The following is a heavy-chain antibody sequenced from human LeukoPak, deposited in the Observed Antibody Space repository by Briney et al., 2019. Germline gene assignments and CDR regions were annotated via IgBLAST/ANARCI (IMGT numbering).Heavy chain of an antibody. CDR3: AKAAATIGGAFDT. J-gene: IGHJ3*02. D-gene: IGHD3-16*01. CDR1: RLTFRNYA. Sequence: PGGSLRPSCAASRLTFRNYAMSWDRPAPGRGLEWLSIISGTADSKYYADSVTGRFTIYRDNHRSTLYLEMKSLRAEDTAVYYCAKAAATIGGAFDTWGQGTMVIVSS. CDR2: ISGTADSK. V-gene: IGHV3-23*01.